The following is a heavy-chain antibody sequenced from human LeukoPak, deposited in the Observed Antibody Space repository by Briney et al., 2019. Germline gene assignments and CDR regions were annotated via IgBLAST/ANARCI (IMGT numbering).Heavy chain of an antibody. V-gene: IGHV1-69*04. CDR2: IIPILGIA. J-gene: IGHJ6*02. CDR1: GGTFSSYA. D-gene: IGHD5-18*01. Sequence: ASVKVSCKASGGTFSSYAISWVRQAPGQGLEWMGRIIPILGIANYAQKFQGRVTITADKSTSTAYMELSSLRSEDTAVYYCARDKDTAMASGYYYYGMDVWGQGTTVTVSS. CDR3: ARDKDTAMASGYYYYGMDV.